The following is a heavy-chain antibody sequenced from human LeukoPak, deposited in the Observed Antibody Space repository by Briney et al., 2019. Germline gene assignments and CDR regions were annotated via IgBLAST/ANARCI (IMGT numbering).Heavy chain of an antibody. V-gene: IGHV1-2*02. Sequence: ASVTVSCKASGYTFTGYYMHWVRQAPGQGLEWMGWINPNSGGTNYAQKFQGRVTMTRDTSISTAYMELSRLRSDDTAVYYCARTLVGATPFDYWGQGTLVTVSS. J-gene: IGHJ4*02. CDR1: GYTFTGYY. D-gene: IGHD1-26*01. CDR2: INPNSGGT. CDR3: ARTLVGATPFDY.